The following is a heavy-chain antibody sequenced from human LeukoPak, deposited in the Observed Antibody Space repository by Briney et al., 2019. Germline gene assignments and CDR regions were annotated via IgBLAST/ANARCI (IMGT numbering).Heavy chain of an antibody. D-gene: IGHD7-27*01. CDR2: INHSGST. V-gene: IGHV4-34*01. CDR3: ARVANWGYFDY. Sequence: SETLSLTCAVYGGSFSGYYWSWIRQPPGKGLEWIGEINHSGSTNYNPSLKSRVTISVDTSKNQFSLKLSSVTAADTAVYYCARVANWGYFDYWGQGTLVTVSS. CDR1: GGSFSGYY. J-gene: IGHJ4*02.